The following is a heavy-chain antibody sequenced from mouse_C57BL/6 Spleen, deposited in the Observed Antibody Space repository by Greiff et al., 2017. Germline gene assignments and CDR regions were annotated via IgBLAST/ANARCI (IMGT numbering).Heavy chain of an antibody. CDR2: IDPSDSET. CDR3: ARGYDGYSRFAY. V-gene: IGHV1-52*01. D-gene: IGHD2-3*01. CDR1: GYTFTSYW. Sequence: QVQLQQPGAELVRPGSSVKLSCKASGYTFTSYWMHWVKQRPIQGLEWIGNIDPSDSETHYNQKFKDKATLTVDKSSRTAYMQLSSLTSEDSAVYYCARGYDGYSRFAYWGQGTLVTVSA. J-gene: IGHJ3*01.